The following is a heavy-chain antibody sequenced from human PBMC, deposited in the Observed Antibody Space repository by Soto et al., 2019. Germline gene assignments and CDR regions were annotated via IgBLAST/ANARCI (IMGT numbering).Heavy chain of an antibody. V-gene: IGHV3-23*01. Sequence: GGSLRLSCAASGFTFSSYAITWARQAPGKGLEWVSAISGSGGSTYYADSVKGRFTISRDNSKNTLYLQMNSLRAEDTAVYYCAKPYCGGDCYYYYGMDVWGQGTTVTVSS. CDR2: ISGSGGST. CDR1: GFTFSSYA. D-gene: IGHD2-21*02. J-gene: IGHJ6*02. CDR3: AKPYCGGDCYYYYGMDV.